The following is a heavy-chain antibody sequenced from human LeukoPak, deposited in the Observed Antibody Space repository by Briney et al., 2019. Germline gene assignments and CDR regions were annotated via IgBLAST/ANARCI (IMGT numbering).Heavy chain of an antibody. D-gene: IGHD6-13*01. CDR2: IRQDGSEK. Sequence: PGGSLRLSCEVSGFTFTDYWMNWVRQAPGKGPEWVASIRQDGSEKTYVDSVKGRFTISRDNTKNSLSLQLNGLRAEDTAVYYCARDGTAAGLYFDLWGQRTLVAVSS. CDR1: GFTFTDYW. V-gene: IGHV3-7*01. J-gene: IGHJ4*03. CDR3: ARDGTAAGLYFDL.